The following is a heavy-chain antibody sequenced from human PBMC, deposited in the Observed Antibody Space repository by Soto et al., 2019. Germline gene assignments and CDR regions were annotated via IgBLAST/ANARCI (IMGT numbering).Heavy chain of an antibody. CDR3: ARAHYDFWSGYSTHYYYYYYMDV. CDR2: IWYDGSNK. D-gene: IGHD3-3*01. Sequence: GGSLRLSCAASGFTFSSYGMHWVRQAPGKGLEWVAVIWYDGSNKYYADSVKGRFTISRDNSKNTLYLQMNSLRAEDTAVYYCARAHYDFWSGYSTHYYYYYYMDVWGKGTTVTVSS. V-gene: IGHV3-33*01. J-gene: IGHJ6*03. CDR1: GFTFSSYG.